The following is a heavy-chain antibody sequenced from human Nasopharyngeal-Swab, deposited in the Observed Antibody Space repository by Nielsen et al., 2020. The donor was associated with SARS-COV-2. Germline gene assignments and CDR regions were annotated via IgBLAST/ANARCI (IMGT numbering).Heavy chain of an antibody. CDR2: IYWDDDK. Sequence: SGPTLVKPTQTLTLTCTFSGFSLGTRGVGVGWIRQPPGKALEWLALIYWDDDKRYSPSLKSRLTITKDTSKNQVVLTMTNMDPVDTATYYCARQGDYDILTGYGYWGQGTLVTVSS. CDR1: GFSLGTRGVG. J-gene: IGHJ4*02. CDR3: ARQGDYDILTGYGY. D-gene: IGHD3-9*01. V-gene: IGHV2-5*02.